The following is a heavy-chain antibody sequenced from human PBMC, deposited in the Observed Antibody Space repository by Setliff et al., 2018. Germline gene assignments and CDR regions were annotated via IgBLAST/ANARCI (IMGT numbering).Heavy chain of an antibody. D-gene: IGHD2-2*01. J-gene: IGHJ6*02. CDR3: ARHRSGRLPSDCSSTSCCRLARYYYYGMDV. V-gene: IGHV4-38-2*01. CDR2: IYHSGST. Sequence: SETLSLTCAVSGYSISSGYYWGWIRQPPGKGLEWIGSIYHSGSTYYNPSLKSRVTISVDTSKNQFSLKLSSVTAADTAVYYCARHRSGRLPSDCSSTSCCRLARYYYYGMDVWGQGTTVTVSS. CDR1: GYSISSGYY.